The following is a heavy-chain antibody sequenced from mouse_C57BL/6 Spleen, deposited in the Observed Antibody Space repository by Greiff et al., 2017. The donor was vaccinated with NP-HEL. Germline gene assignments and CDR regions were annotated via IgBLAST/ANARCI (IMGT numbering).Heavy chain of an antibody. Sequence: VQLQQSGPELVKPGASVKIPCKASGYTFTDYNMDWVKQSHGKSLEWIGDINPNNGGTIYNQKFKGKATLTVDKSSSTAYMELRSLTSEDTAVYYCARRPNWDGWYFDVWGTGTTVTVSS. J-gene: IGHJ1*03. D-gene: IGHD4-1*02. CDR1: GYTFTDYN. CDR2: INPNNGGT. V-gene: IGHV1-18*01. CDR3: ARRPNWDGWYFDV.